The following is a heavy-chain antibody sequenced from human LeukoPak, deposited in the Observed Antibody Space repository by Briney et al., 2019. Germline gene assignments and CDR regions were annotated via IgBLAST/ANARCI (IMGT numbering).Heavy chain of an antibody. J-gene: IGHJ4*02. D-gene: IGHD3-16*02. CDR1: GFTFSSYA. CDR3: ANHGPRGAFVSGEDY. V-gene: IGHV3-23*01. Sequence: GSLRLSCAASGFTFSSYAMSWVRQAPGKGLEWVSAISGSGGSTYYADSVKGRFTISRDNSKNTLYLQMNSLRAEDTAVYYCANHGPRGAFVSGEDYWAQETLVTVSS. CDR2: ISGSGGST.